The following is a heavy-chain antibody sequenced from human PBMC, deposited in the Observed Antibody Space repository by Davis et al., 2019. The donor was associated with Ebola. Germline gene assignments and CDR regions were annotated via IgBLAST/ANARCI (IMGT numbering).Heavy chain of an antibody. Sequence: PGGSLRLSCSASGFNIGTKGMHWVRQAPGKVPEWVAVSSYDGSYTNYADSVKGRFTVSRDNSNNTLSLRMSSLRPEDTAVYYCARDIGRIIVRPPNSSGMDVWGQGTTVTVSS. V-gene: IGHV3-30*03. CDR1: GFNIGTKG. J-gene: IGHJ6*02. D-gene: IGHD2-21*01. CDR3: ARDIGRIIVRPPNSSGMDV. CDR2: SSYDGSYT.